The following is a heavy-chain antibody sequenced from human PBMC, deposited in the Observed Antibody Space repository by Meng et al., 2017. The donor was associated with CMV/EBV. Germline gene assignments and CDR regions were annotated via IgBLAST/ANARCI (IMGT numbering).Heavy chain of an antibody. D-gene: IGHD2-2*01. CDR3: ARERGVVPAASYGRWFDP. CDR1: GGTFSSYA. CDR2: IIPIFGTA. Sequence: SVKVSCKASGGTFSSYAISWVRQAPGQGLEWMGGIIPIFGTANYAQKFQGRVTITTDESTSTAYMELSSLRSEDTAVYYCARERGVVPAASYGRWFDPWGQGTLVTVSS. J-gene: IGHJ5*02. V-gene: IGHV1-69*05.